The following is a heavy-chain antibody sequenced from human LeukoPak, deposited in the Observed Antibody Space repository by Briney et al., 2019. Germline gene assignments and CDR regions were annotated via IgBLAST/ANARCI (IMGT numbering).Heavy chain of an antibody. J-gene: IGHJ5*02. CDR3: ARDRDLLLWFGELRDPAGFDP. V-gene: IGHV4-39*02. CDR1: GVSISSSNSY. D-gene: IGHD3-10*01. CDR2: IYYTGNT. Sequence: SETLSLTCTASGVSISSSNSYWGWIRQPPGKGLEWIGSIYYTGNTYYNASLNRRFTISIDTSNNQISLSLISVTATDTAMYYCARDRDLLLWFGELRDPAGFDPWGQGTLVTVSS.